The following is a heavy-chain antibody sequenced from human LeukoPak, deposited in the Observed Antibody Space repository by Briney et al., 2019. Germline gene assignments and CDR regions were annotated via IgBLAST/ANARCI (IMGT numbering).Heavy chain of an antibody. V-gene: IGHV3-23*01. Sequence: GESLRLSCSGSGFAFSGFAMGWVRQAPGKGLEWVSSISGSGDNTYYADSVDGRFTVSRDNTKNTLYLQMNSLRAEDTALYYCARGRGGDYVPSRFDYWGQGTLVTVSS. CDR3: ARGRGGDYVPSRFDY. CDR2: ISGSGDNT. CDR1: GFAFSGFA. J-gene: IGHJ4*02. D-gene: IGHD4-17*01.